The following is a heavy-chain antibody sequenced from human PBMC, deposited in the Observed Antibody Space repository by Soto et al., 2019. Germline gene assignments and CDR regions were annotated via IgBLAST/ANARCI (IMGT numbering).Heavy chain of an antibody. Sequence: PGGSLRLSCAASGFTVSSNYMSWVRQAPGKGLEWVSVIYSGGSTYYADSVKGRFTISRDNSKNTLYLQMNSLRAEDTAVYYCARETEERQYNWFDPWGQGTLVTVSS. J-gene: IGHJ5*02. CDR2: IYSGGST. CDR3: ARETEERQYNWFDP. CDR1: GFTVSSNY. V-gene: IGHV3-53*01. D-gene: IGHD4-4*01.